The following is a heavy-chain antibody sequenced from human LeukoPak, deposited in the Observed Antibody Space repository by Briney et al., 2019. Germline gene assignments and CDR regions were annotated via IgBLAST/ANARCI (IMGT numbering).Heavy chain of an antibody. CDR3: ARAPNPFDI. J-gene: IGHJ3*02. Sequence: GGSLRLSCAASGFTFTTYWMSWVRQAPGKGLEWVANIKQDGTEKYYVDSVKGRFTISRDNAKNSLYLQMNSLRAEDTAVYYCARAPNPFDIWGQGTMVTVSS. CDR1: GFTFTTYW. V-gene: IGHV3-7*01. CDR2: IKQDGTEK.